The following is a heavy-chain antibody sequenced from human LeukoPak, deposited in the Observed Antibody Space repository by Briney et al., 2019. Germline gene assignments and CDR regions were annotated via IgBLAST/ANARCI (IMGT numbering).Heavy chain of an antibody. D-gene: IGHD6-19*01. CDR3: AKVEAVAGGLEAFDI. Sequence: GGSLRLSCAASGFTFSSYSMNWVRQAPGKGLEWVAFIRYDGSNKYYADSVKGRFTISRDNSKNTLYLQMNSLTTEDTAVYYCAKVEAVAGGLEAFDIWGQGTVVTVSS. CDR1: GFTFSSYS. CDR2: IRYDGSNK. J-gene: IGHJ3*02. V-gene: IGHV3-30*02.